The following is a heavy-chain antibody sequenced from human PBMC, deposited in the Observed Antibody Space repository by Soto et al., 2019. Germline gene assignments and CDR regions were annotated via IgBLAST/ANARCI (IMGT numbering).Heavy chain of an antibody. Sequence: EVQLLESGGDLAQPGGSLRLSCAASGFTFSNYAMSWVRQAPGKGLEWVSGISASGRDTYYADSVKDRFTISRDSSKNPLYLQMNSLRAEDTAIYYCAKGKTSGWFYFDFWGQGPLVTVSS. CDR1: GFTFSNYA. CDR3: AKGKTSGWFYFDF. V-gene: IGHV3-23*01. CDR2: ISASGRDT. J-gene: IGHJ4*02. D-gene: IGHD6-19*01.